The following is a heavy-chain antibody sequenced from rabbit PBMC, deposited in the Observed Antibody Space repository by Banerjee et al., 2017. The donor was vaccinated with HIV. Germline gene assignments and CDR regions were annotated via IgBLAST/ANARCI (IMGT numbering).Heavy chain of an antibody. CDR1: GIDFSSYYY. V-gene: IGHV1S40*01. CDR2: IYAGSSGST. Sequence: QSLEESGGDLVKPGASLTLTCTASGIDFSSYYYMCWVRQAPGKGLEWIGCIYAGSSGSTYYASWAKGRFTISKTSSTTVTLQMTSLTAADTATYFCARAPHVSSGGYGMDLWGPGTLVTVS. D-gene: IGHD1-1*01. J-gene: IGHJ6*01. CDR3: ARAPHVSSGGYGMDL.